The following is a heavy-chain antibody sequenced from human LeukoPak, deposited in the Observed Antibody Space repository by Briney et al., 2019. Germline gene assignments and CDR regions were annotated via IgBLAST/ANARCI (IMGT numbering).Heavy chain of an antibody. CDR3: ARDLHYYVKMDV. J-gene: IGHJ6*02. CDR1: GFTFSAYA. V-gene: IGHV3-23*01. D-gene: IGHD3-10*02. CDR2: IGSDNKP. Sequence: GGSLRLSCEPSGFTFSAYAMIWVPQAPGEGLEWVSYIGSDNKPHYSESVKGRFAISRDNSKNTLFLQLHNLRVEDTALYYCARDLHYYVKMDVWGQGTTVTVSS.